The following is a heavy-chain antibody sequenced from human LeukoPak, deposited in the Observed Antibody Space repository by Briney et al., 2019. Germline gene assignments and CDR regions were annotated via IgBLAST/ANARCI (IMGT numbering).Heavy chain of an antibody. CDR2: INHSGST. CDR3: AREGKITMVRGVIRYYYMDV. J-gene: IGHJ6*03. D-gene: IGHD3-10*01. V-gene: IGHV4-34*01. Sequence: SETLSLTCAVYGGSFSGYYWSWIRQPPGKGLEWIGEINHSGSTNYNPSLKSRVTISVDTSKDQFSLKLSSVTAADTAVYYCAREGKITMVRGVIRYYYMDVWGKGTTVTISS. CDR1: GGSFSGYY.